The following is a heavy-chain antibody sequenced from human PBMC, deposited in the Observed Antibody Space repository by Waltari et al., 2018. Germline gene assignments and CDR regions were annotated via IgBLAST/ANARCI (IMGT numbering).Heavy chain of an antibody. D-gene: IGHD3-22*01. CDR2: IRGNGETT. V-gene: IGHV3-23*01. Sequence: EVQLLESGGDLVQPGGSLRLSCAASGFTFNSYAMNWVRQAPGKGLEWVSTIRGNGETTYYADSVKGRFTISRDNSKNTLYLHMNSPRAEDTAVYYCAKGGDFYDRSGYRYFFDYWGQGTLVTVSS. CDR3: AKGGDFYDRSGYRYFFDY. J-gene: IGHJ4*02. CDR1: GFTFNSYA.